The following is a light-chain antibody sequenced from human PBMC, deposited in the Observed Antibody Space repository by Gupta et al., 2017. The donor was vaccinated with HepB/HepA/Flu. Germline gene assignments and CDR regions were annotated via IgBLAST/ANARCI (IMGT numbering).Light chain of an antibody. CDR1: QSISYF. CDR3: RQRCDCPRA. J-gene: IGKJ3*01. CDR2: DAS. V-gene: IGKV3-11*01. Sequence: EIVFTQSPATLSLSPGERATLSCRASQSISYFLAWYQQKPGQAPRLLIYDASNRASAIPARFSGSGSGTDFTLTIISLEPPDFAVYYCRQRCDCPRAFGHGTTVDIK.